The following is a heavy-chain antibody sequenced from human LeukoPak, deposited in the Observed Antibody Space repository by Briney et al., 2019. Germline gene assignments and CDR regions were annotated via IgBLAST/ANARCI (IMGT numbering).Heavy chain of an antibody. Sequence: GASVKVSCKASGYTFTGYYMHWVRQAPGQGLEWMGWINPNSGGTNYAQKFQGRVTMTRDTSISTAYMELSRLRSDDTAVYYCARDVEAAAGKGDAFDIWGQGTMVTVSS. J-gene: IGHJ3*02. CDR3: ARDVEAAAGKGDAFDI. D-gene: IGHD6-13*01. V-gene: IGHV1-2*02. CDR1: GYTFTGYY. CDR2: INPNSGGT.